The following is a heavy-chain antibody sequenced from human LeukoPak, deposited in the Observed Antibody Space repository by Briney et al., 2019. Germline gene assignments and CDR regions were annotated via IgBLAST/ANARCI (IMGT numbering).Heavy chain of an antibody. CDR1: GGTFSSYA. CDR2: IIPILGIA. V-gene: IGHV1-69*04. CDR3: ARGGEKGAIDY. J-gene: IGHJ4*02. D-gene: IGHD1-26*01. Sequence: SVKVSCKASGGTFSSYAISWVRQAPGQGLEWMGSIIPILGIANYAQKFQGRVTMTADKSTSTAYMELSSLRSEDTAVYFCARGGEKGAIDYWGQGTLVTVSS.